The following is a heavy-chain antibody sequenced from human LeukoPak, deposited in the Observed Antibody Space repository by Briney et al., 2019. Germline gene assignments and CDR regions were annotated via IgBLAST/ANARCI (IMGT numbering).Heavy chain of an antibody. V-gene: IGHV3-48*01. D-gene: IGHD1-26*01. Sequence: GGSLRLSCAASGFTFSSYSMNWVRQAPGKGLEWVSYISSSSSTIYYADSVKGRFTISRDNAKNSLYLQMNSLRAEDTAVYYCARRAVGAHIDYWGQGTLVTVSS. CDR1: GFTFSSYS. CDR2: ISSSSSTI. J-gene: IGHJ4*02. CDR3: ARRAVGAHIDY.